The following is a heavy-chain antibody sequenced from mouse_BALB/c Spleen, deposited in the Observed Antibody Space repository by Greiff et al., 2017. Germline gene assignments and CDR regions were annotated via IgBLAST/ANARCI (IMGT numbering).Heavy chain of an antibody. J-gene: IGHJ4*01. V-gene: IGHV3-2*02. D-gene: IGHD2-10*02. CDR1: GYSITSDYA. CDR2: ISYSGST. Sequence: VQLQQSGPGLVKPSQSLSLTCTVTGYSITSDYAWNWIRQFPGNKLEWMGYISYSGSTSYNPSLKSRISITRDTSKNQFFLQLNSVTTEDTATYYCARGEYGNLYYAMDYWGQGTSVTVSS. CDR3: ARGEYGNLYYAMDY.